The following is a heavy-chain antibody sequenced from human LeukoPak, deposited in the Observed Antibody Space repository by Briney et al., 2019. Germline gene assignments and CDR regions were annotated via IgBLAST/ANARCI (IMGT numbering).Heavy chain of an antibody. CDR3: AREQYLWFGELLRAFDI. CDR2: ISYDGSNK. J-gene: IGHJ3*02. CDR1: GFTFSSYA. D-gene: IGHD3-10*01. V-gene: IGHV3-30-3*01. Sequence: GGSLRLSCAASGFTFSSYAMHWARQAPGKGLEWVAVISYDGSNKYYADSVKGRFTISRDNSKNTLYLQMNSLRAEDTAVYYCAREQYLWFGELLRAFDIWGQGTMVTVSS.